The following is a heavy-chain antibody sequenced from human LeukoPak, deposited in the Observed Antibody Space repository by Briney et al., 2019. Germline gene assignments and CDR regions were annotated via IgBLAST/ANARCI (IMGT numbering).Heavy chain of an antibody. CDR1: GFTFSSYA. J-gene: IGHJ4*02. CDR3: AKSNLALAAAIRGSFDY. D-gene: IGHD2-2*02. V-gene: IGHV3-23*01. Sequence: PGGSLRLSCAASGFTFSSYAMSWVRQAPGKGLEWVSAISGSGGSTYYADSVKGRFTISRDNSKNTLYLQMNSLRAEDTAVYYCAKSNLALAAAIRGSFDYWGQGTLVTVSS. CDR2: ISGSGGST.